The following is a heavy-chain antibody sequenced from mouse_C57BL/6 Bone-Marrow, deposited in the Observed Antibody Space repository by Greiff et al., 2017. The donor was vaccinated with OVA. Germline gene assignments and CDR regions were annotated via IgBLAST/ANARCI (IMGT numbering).Heavy chain of an antibody. CDR2: IYPRSGNT. V-gene: IGHV1-81*01. D-gene: IGHD1-1*01. Sequence: VQLQQSGAELARPGASVKLSCKASGYTFTRYGLSWVKQRTGQGLEWIGEIYPRSGNTYYNEKLKGKATLTAAKSSSTAYMELRSVTSEDSAGDCCASVGGSSLYFDYWGQGTTLTVSS. J-gene: IGHJ2*01. CDR1: GYTFTRYG. CDR3: ASVGGSSLYFDY.